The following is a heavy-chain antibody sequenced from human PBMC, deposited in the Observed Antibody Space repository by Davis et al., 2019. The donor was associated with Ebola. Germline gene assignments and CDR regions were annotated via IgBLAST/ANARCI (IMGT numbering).Heavy chain of an antibody. D-gene: IGHD1-26*01. CDR2: INPNSGGT. V-gene: IGHV1-2*02. CDR1: GYTFTTYY. Sequence: ASVKVSCKASGYTFTTYYIHWVRQAPGQGLEWMGWINPNSGGTNYAQKFQGRVTVTRDTSITTAYMELTRLRYDDTAVYYCARYSGLDFWGQGTLVTVSS. J-gene: IGHJ4*02. CDR3: ARYSGLDF.